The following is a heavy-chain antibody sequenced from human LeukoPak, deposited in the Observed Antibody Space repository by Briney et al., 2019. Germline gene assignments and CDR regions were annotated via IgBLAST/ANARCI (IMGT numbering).Heavy chain of an antibody. J-gene: IGHJ4*02. CDR1: GGSFSDYF. D-gene: IGHD4-17*01. CDR2: INHGGGT. Sequence: SETLSLTCAVYGGSFSDYFWNWIRQPPGKGLEWIGEINHGGGTRYNPSLKSRATISVVTSKKQFSLNLTSVTAADTAVYYCARGEDGTGDYRPTYFDSWGQGTLVTVSS. V-gene: IGHV4-34*01. CDR3: ARGEDGTGDYRPTYFDS.